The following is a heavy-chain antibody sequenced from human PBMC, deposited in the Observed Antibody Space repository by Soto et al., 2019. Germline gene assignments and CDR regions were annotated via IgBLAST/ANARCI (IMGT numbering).Heavy chain of an antibody. Sequence: VASVKVSCKASGYTFSDYDINWVRQASGQGLEWMGWMNPYSGNTGYAQKFQGRVTMTIDTSISTAYMELSSVSFDDTAIYYCARGRFRRTWFDPWGQGTLVTVS. D-gene: IGHD3-16*01. CDR1: GYTFSDYD. V-gene: IGHV1-8*01. CDR2: MNPYSGNT. J-gene: IGHJ5*02. CDR3: ARGRFRRTWFDP.